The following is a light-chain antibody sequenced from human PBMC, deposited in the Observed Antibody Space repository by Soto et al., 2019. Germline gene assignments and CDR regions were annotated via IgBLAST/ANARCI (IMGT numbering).Light chain of an antibody. J-gene: IGKJ1*01. Sequence: EVVLTQSPATLSVSPGEGVTLSCRASQGIGDTLAWYQHKPGQTPRLLIYDTSARATGVPARFSGSGSGTDFTLTISRLEPEDFAVYYCQQYGSSPPFTFGQGTKVDIK. CDR2: DTS. CDR3: QQYGSSPPFT. CDR1: QGIGDT. V-gene: IGKV3-20*01.